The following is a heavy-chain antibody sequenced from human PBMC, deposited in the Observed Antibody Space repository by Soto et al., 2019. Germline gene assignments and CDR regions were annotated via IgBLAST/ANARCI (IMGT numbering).Heavy chain of an antibody. J-gene: IGHJ4*02. CDR3: AKDIRLVGSAFIDY. CDR1: GFTFDDYT. CDR2: ISWDGGST. V-gene: IGHV3-43*01. D-gene: IGHD1-26*01. Sequence: GGSLRLSCAASGFTFDDYTMHWVRQAPGKGLEWVSLISWDGGSTYYADSVKGRFTISRDNSKNSLYLQMNSLRTEDTALYYCAKDIRLVGSAFIDYWGQGTLVTVSS.